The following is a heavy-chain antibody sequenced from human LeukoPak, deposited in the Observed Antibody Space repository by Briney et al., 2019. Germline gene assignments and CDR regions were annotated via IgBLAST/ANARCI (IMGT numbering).Heavy chain of an antibody. CDR1: GFTFSSYA. J-gene: IGHJ4*02. CDR3: AKSGSIVGATYDFDY. Sequence: GGSLRLSCAASGFTFSSYAMSWVRQAPGKGLEWVSAISGSGGSTYYADSVKGRFTISRDNSKNTLYLQMNSLRAEDTAVYYCAKSGSIVGATYDFDYWGQGTLVTVSS. CDR2: ISGSGGST. V-gene: IGHV3-23*01. D-gene: IGHD1-26*01.